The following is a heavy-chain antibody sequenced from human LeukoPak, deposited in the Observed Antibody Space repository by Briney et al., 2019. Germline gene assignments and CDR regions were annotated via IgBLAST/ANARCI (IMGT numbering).Heavy chain of an antibody. Sequence: ASVKVSCKASGYTFIYYYMHWVRQAPGQGREWMGWINPNSGGTNYAQKFQGRVTMTRDTSISTTYMELKRLRSDHTAVYYCARVMNREGTNYWGQGTPVTVSS. V-gene: IGHV1-2*02. J-gene: IGHJ4*02. D-gene: IGHD1-14*01. CDR2: INPNSGGT. CDR1: GYTFIYYY. CDR3: ARVMNREGTNY.